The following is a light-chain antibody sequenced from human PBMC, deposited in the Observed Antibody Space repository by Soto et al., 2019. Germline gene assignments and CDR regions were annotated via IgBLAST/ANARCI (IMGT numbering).Light chain of an antibody. CDR1: SSNMGSND. J-gene: IGLJ1*01. CDR3: GTWDSSLIAL. V-gene: IGLV1-51*02. Sequence: QSALTRPPSVSAAPGQKVTISCSGNSSNMGSNDVSWYQQLPGKAPKLLIYENSQRPSGIPDRFSGSKSGTSATLGITGLQTGDEADYYCGTWDSSLIALFGTGTKVTVL. CDR2: ENS.